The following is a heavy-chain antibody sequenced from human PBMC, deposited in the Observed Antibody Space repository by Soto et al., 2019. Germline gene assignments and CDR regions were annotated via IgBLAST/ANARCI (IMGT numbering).Heavy chain of an antibody. J-gene: IGHJ5*02. CDR2: IYCSGTT. Sequence: PPETLSLTCAVSGVSVTNGDYYWSCLRQSPGKALEWIGNIYCSGTTSYNPSLNRRLSISIETSRNQFSLQVTSVTAADTAIYYCARQRRGGYWFDPWAREPWSPSPQ. CDR3: ARQRRGGYWFDP. CDR1: GVSVTNGDYY. V-gene: IGHV4-30-4*02.